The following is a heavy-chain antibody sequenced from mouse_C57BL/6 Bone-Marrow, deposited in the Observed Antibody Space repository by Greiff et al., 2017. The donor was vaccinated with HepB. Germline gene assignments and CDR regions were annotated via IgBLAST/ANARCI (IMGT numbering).Heavy chain of an antibody. CDR2: SRNKANDYTT. CDR1: GFTFSDFY. Sequence: EVQVVESGGGLVQSGRSLRLSCATSGFTFSDFYMEWVRQAPGKGLEWIAASRNKANDYTTEYSASVKGRFIVSRDTSQSILYLQMNALRAEDTAIYYCARTGYDYDETVFAYWGQGTLVTVSA. CDR3: ARTGYDYDETVFAY. J-gene: IGHJ3*01. V-gene: IGHV7-1*01. D-gene: IGHD2-4*01.